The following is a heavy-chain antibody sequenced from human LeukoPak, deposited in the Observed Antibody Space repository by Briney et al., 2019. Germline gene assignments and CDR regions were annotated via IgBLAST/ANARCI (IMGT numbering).Heavy chain of an antibody. CDR2: ISAYNGNT. CDR1: GYTFTNYG. CDR3: ARDIATIVHQD. V-gene: IGHV1-18*01. J-gene: IGHJ4*02. D-gene: IGHD1-26*01. Sequence: GASVKVSCKTSGYTFTNYGISWVRQAPGQGLEWMGWISAYNGNTNYVQKFQGRVTVTTDTSTTTVYMELSSLRSDDTAVYYCARDIATIVHQDWGQGTQVTVSS.